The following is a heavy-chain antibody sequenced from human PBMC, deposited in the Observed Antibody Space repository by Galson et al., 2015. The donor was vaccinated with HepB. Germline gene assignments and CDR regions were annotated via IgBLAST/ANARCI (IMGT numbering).Heavy chain of an antibody. CDR1: GFTFSSYA. Sequence: SLRLSCAASGFTFSSYAMSWVRQAPGKGLEWVSAMTGNAENTYYADSVKGRFTISRDNSKSTLSLQMNSLRVEDTAVYYCAKDYFARSTNDNYYYGIDVWGQGTTVTVSS. CDR3: AKDYFARSTNDNYYYGIDV. V-gene: IGHV3-23*01. CDR2: MTGNAENT. J-gene: IGHJ6*02. D-gene: IGHD3-9*01.